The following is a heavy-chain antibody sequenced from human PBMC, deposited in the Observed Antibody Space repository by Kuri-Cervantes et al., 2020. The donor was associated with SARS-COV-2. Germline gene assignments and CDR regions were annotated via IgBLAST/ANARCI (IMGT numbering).Heavy chain of an antibody. CDR3: ARRRITYYDFWSAPLGGAFDI. CDR1: GESIGSGRHH. Sequence: ESLKISCAVSGESIGSGRHHWVWIRQPPGKGLEWVGSCDYSATSYYNPSLKSRVTMSVDTSKNQFSLELSSVTAADTAVYYCARRRITYYDFWSAPLGGAFDIWGQGTMVTVSS. CDR2: CDYSATS. D-gene: IGHD3-3*01. V-gene: IGHV4-39*01. J-gene: IGHJ3*02.